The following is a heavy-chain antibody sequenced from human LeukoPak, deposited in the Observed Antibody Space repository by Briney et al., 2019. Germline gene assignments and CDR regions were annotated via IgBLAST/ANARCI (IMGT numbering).Heavy chain of an antibody. J-gene: IGHJ3*02. Sequence: PGGSLRLSCAASGFTFSDYYMGRIRQAPGKGLEWVSCISNSGSTIYYADSVKGRFTISRDNAKNSLYLQMNSLRAEDTAVYYCARLHLWANAFDIWGQGTMVTVSS. CDR1: GFTFSDYY. D-gene: IGHD3-10*01. CDR2: ISNSGSTI. V-gene: IGHV3-11*01. CDR3: ARLHLWANAFDI.